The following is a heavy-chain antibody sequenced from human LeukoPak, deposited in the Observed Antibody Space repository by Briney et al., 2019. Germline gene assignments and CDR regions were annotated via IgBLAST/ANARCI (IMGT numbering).Heavy chain of an antibody. CDR2: ISSSSSYI. V-gene: IGHV3-21*01. D-gene: IGHD5-18*01. CDR1: GFTFSSYS. CDR3: ARDFQLAAYYYYMDV. J-gene: IGHJ6*03. Sequence: GGSLRLSCAASGFTFSSYSMNWVRQAPGKGLEWVSSISSSSSYIYYADSVKGRFTISRDNAKNSLYLQMNSLRAEDTAVYYCARDFQLAAYYYYMDVWGKGTTVTISS.